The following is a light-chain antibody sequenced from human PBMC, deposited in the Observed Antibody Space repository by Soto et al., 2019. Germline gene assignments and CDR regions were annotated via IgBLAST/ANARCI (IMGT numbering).Light chain of an antibody. Sequence: QSALTQPASVSGSPGQSITISCTGTSSDVGGYNYVSWYQHHPGKAPQLIIYEVSHRPSGVSYRFSGSKSDNTASLTISGLRAEDEADYYCSSYTSSSTWVFGGGTKLTVL. CDR2: EVS. J-gene: IGLJ3*02. CDR1: SSDVGGYNY. CDR3: SSYTSSSTWV. V-gene: IGLV2-14*01.